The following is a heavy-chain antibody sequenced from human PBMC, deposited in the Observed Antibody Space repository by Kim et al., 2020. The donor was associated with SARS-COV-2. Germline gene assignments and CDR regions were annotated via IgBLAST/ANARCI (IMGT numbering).Heavy chain of an antibody. CDR1: GYTFTNYF. J-gene: IGHJ6*02. CDR3: ARAPPYDSSGYYLKYNYYYGMDV. V-gene: IGHV1-46*01. CDR2: INPSGGDT. D-gene: IGHD3-22*01. Sequence: ASVKVSCKASGYTFTNYFIHWVRQAPGQGLQWMGIINPSGGDTTYAQKFQGRVTMTRDTSTSTVYMELSSLRSEDTAVYYCARAPPYDSSGYYLKYNYYYGMDVWGRGTPVTVSS.